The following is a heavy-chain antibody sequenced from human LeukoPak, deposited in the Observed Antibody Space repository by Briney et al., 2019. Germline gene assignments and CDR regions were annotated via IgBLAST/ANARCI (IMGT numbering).Heavy chain of an antibody. D-gene: IGHD2-15*01. Sequence: GGSLRLSCAASGFTFSSYAMHWVRQAPGKGLEYVSAISSNGGSTYYANSVKGRFTISRDNSKNTLYLQMGSLRAEDMAVYYCARDCSTRSAAYYYYYYMDVWGKGTTVTVSS. V-gene: IGHV3-64*01. CDR2: ISSNGGST. CDR3: ARDCSTRSAAYYYYYYMDV. CDR1: GFTFSSYA. J-gene: IGHJ6*03.